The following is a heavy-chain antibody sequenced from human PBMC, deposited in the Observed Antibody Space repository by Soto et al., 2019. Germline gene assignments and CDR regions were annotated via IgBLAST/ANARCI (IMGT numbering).Heavy chain of an antibody. CDR1: GESFSGYY. J-gene: IGHJ6*02. CDR3: ARYEYGNSLYGVDV. D-gene: IGHD1-7*01. CDR2: VDHRGST. V-gene: IGHV4-34*01. Sequence: SETLSLTCVVSGESFSGYYWSWIRQTPGMGLEWIGEVDHRGSTTYNPSLKNRASISIDSSKNLFSLELTSVTAADTALYFCARYEYGNSLYGVDVWGQGTRVTVS.